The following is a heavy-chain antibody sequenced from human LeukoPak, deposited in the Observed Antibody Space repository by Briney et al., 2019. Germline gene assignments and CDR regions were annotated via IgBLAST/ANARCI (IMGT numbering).Heavy chain of an antibody. CDR1: GFTFSSYA. CDR2: ISGSGGST. V-gene: IGHV3-23*01. D-gene: IGHD1-26*01. J-gene: IGHJ3*02. Sequence: GGSLRLSCAAYGFTFSSYAMSWVRQAPGKGLEWVSAISGSGGSTYYADSVKGRFTISRDNSKNTLYLQMNSLRAEDTAVYYCAKNDGGSYETDAFDIWGQGTMVTVSS. CDR3: AKNDGGSYETDAFDI.